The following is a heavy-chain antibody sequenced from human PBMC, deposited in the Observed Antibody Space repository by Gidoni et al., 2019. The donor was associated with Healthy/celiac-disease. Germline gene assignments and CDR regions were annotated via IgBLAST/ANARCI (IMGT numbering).Heavy chain of an antibody. V-gene: IGHV3-74*01. CDR1: GFTFSSYW. CDR2: INSDGSST. Sequence: EVQLVESGGGLVQPGGSLRLSGAASGFTFSSYWMHWVRQAPGKGLVWVSRINSDGSSTSYADSVKGRFTISRDNAKNTLYLQMNSLRAEDTAVYYCARALGGARGFDYWGQGTLVTVSS. D-gene: IGHD1-26*01. CDR3: ARALGGARGFDY. J-gene: IGHJ4*02.